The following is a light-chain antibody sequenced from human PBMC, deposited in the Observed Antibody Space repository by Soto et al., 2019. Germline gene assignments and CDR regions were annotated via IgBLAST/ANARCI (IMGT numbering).Light chain of an antibody. Sequence: DIQMTQSLSTVCASVGDRVTVTCRASQSISSGWLAWYQKKQGKAPKLLIYRASSLESGAPSRFRGSGFGTDLTITISSMQTDDFESYYCQQFHDYPWTFGQGTKVDI. CDR3: QQFHDYPWT. V-gene: IGKV1-5*03. CDR1: QSISSGW. CDR2: RAS. J-gene: IGKJ1*01.